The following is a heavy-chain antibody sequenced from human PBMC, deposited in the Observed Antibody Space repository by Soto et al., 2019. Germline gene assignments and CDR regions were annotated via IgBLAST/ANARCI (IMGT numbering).Heavy chain of an antibody. CDR2: ISGSGGST. V-gene: IGHV3-23*01. CDR1: GFTFSSYA. CDR3: ARQSRSGLLGYLDY. Sequence: PVGSLRLSCAASGFTFSSYAMSWVRQAPGKGLEWVSAISGSGGSTYYADSVKGRFTISRDNSKNTLYLQMNSLRAEDTAVYYCARQSRSGLLGYLDYWGQGTLVTVSS. D-gene: IGHD7-27*01. J-gene: IGHJ4*02.